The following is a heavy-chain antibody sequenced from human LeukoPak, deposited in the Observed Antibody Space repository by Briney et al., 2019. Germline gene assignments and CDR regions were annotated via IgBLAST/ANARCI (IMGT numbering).Heavy chain of an antibody. J-gene: IGHJ4*02. CDR3: ARGRPHGNDY. CDR1: VFTFSSYA. Sequence: GGSLSLSCAASVFTFSSYAMSWVRQAPGKGLEWVSAISCRGGSTYYADSVKGRFTIPRENAKKSLYLQMNSLRAEDTAVYYCARGRPHGNDYWGQGTLVTVSS. V-gene: IGHV3-23*01. CDR2: ISCRGGST. D-gene: IGHD4-23*01.